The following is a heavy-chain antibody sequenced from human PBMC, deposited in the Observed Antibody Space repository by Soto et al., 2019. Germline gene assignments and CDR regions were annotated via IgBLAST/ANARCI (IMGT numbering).Heavy chain of an antibody. CDR2: IYYSGST. J-gene: IGHJ3*02. CDR3: ARRWGYTFDI. D-gene: IGHD6-13*01. V-gene: IGHV4-59*08. CDR1: GGSISSYY. Sequence: QVQLQESGPGLVKPSETLSLTCTVSGGSISSYYWSWIRQPPGKGLEWIGYIYYSGSTNYTPSLRSRVTISVATSKLQFSLNLSSVTAADTAVYYCARRWGYTFDIWGQETMVTVSS.